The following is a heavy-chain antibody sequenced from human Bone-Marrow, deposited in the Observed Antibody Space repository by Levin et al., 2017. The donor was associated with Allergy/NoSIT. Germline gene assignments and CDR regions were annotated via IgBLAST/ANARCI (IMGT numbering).Heavy chain of an antibody. D-gene: IGHD4-23*01. J-gene: IGHJ4*02. CDR3: ARGQGTATVAPGRHFDY. CDR2: IWYDGSNK. V-gene: IGHV3-33*01. CDR1: GFTFTGYG. Sequence: PGGSLRLSCAASGFTFTGYGMHWVRQAPGKGLDWVALIWYDGSNKYYADSVKGRFTISRDNSKNTLYLQLNSLRAEDTAVYYCARGQGTATVAPGRHFDYWGQGTLVTVSS.